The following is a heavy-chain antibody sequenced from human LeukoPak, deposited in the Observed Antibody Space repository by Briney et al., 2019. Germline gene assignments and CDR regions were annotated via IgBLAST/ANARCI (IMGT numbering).Heavy chain of an antibody. V-gene: IGHV3-9*01. D-gene: IGHD1-14*01. CDR3: ARVSVGRYYFDN. CDR2: ISWNSGSI. CDR1: GFTFDDYA. Sequence: GGSLRLSCVVSGFTFDDYAMHWVRQGPGKGLEWVSSISWNSGSIGYADSVKGRFTISRDSAKNTLYLQMNSLRAEDTAVYYCARVSVGRYYFDNWGQGTPVTVS. J-gene: IGHJ4*02.